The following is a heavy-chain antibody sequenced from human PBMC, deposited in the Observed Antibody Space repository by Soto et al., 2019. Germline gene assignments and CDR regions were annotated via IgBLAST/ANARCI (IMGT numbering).Heavy chain of an antibody. CDR1: GFTFSSYG. CDR3: ASIAAATPGDAFDI. D-gene: IGHD6-13*01. Sequence: GGSLRLSCAASGFTFSSYGMHWVRQAPGKGLEWVAVIWYDGSNKYYADSVKGRFTISRDNSKNTLYLQMNSLRAEDTAVYYCASIAAATPGDAFDIWGQGTMVTVSS. CDR2: IWYDGSNK. J-gene: IGHJ3*02. V-gene: IGHV3-33*01.